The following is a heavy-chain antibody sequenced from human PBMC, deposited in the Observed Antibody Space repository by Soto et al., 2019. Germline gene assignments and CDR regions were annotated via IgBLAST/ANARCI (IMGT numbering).Heavy chain of an antibody. CDR2: ISGYNGNT. V-gene: IGHV1-18*01. CDR1: GYSFASYG. D-gene: IGHD3-10*01. Sequence: GASVKVSCKTSGYSFASYGISWVRQAPGQGLEWMGWISGYNGNTNYAEKFQGRVTMTTDTSTSTAYMELRSLRSDDRAVYYCARYPLYFGARIHYDYGMDVWGQGTTVTVSS. J-gene: IGHJ6*02. CDR3: ARYPLYFGARIHYDYGMDV.